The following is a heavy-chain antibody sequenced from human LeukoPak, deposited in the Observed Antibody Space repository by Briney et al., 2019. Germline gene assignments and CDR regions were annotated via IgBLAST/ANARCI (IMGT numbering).Heavy chain of an antibody. CDR2: ITSDGSIT. CDR1: GFIFSDSW. D-gene: IGHD1-26*01. CDR3: ATYWRGVGFDP. V-gene: IGHV3-74*01. J-gene: IGHJ5*02. Sequence: RGSLRLSCVASGFIFSDSWMHWVRQVPGKGLVWVSLITSDGSITNYADSVKGRFTVSRDNAKNTLYLQMNSLRAEDTALYYCATYWRGVGFDPWGQGTLVTVSS.